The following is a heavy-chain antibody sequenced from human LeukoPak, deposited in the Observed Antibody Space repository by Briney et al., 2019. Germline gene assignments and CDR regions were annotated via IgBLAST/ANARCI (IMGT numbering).Heavy chain of an antibody. CDR1: GFSFSTYA. D-gene: IGHD4-23*01. CDR2: ISGGGTTT. J-gene: IGHJ4*02. V-gene: IGHV3-23*01. Sequence: GGSLRLSCAASGFSFSTYAMSWVRQAPGKGLEWVSTISGGGTTTDYADSVKGRFTISRDNSKNTVYLQMNSLRAEDTAVYYCAKMSGNSVLFSFDYWGQGALVTVSS. CDR3: AKMSGNSVLFSFDY.